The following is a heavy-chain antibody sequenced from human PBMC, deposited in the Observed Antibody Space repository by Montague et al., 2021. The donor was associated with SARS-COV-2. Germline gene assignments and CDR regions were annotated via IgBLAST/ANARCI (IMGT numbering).Heavy chain of an antibody. D-gene: IGHD1-26*01. J-gene: IGHJ5*02. CDR2: TYYSGVA. Sequence: SETLSLTCTVSGDSMRSTYWNWIRHHPGTGPEYICYTYYSGVANYNPSLRSRVTISLDKSKNQFPLNLRSVTAADTAEYYCARSVAGRTYRHTRGFDPWGQGTLVTVFS. CDR1: GDSMRSTY. V-gene: IGHV4-59*13. CDR3: ARSVAGRTYRHTRGFDP.